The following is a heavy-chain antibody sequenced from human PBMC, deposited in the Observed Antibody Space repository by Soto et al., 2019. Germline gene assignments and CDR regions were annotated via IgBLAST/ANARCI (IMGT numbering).Heavy chain of an antibody. CDR1: GFTFSSYA. Sequence: QVQLVESGGGVVQPGRSLRLSCAASGFTFSSYAMHWVRQAPGKGLEWVAVISYDGSNKYYADSVKGRFTISRDNSKNTLYLQMNSLRAEDTAVYYCARDRGYSYGYLYYYYYGMDVWGQGTTVTVSS. D-gene: IGHD5-18*01. J-gene: IGHJ6*02. V-gene: IGHV3-30-3*01. CDR3: ARDRGYSYGYLYYYYYGMDV. CDR2: ISYDGSNK.